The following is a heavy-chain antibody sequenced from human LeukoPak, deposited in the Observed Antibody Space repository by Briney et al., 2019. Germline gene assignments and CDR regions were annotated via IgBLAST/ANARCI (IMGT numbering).Heavy chain of an antibody. J-gene: IGHJ4*02. D-gene: IGHD1-7*01. V-gene: IGHV3-48*03. Sequence: PGGSLRLSCAASGFTFSSYEMNWVRQAPGKGLEWVSYISSSGSTIYYADSVKGRFTISRDNAKNSLYLQMNSLRVEDTAVYYCARAHNWNYDGYFDYWGQGTLVTVSS. CDR3: ARAHNWNYDGYFDY. CDR1: GFTFSSYE. CDR2: ISSSGSTI.